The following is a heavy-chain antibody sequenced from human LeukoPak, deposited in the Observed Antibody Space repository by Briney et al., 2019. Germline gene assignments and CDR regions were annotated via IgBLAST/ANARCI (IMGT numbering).Heavy chain of an antibody. CDR2: IYYSGST. V-gene: IGHV4-31*03. CDR1: GGSISSGGYY. Sequence: PSQTLSLTCTVSGGSISSGGYYWSWIRQHPGKGLEWIEYIYYSGSTYYNPSLKSRVTISVDTSKNQFPLKLSSVTAADTAVYYCARDSHGYSSSSHLGYWGQGTLVTVSS. J-gene: IGHJ4*02. CDR3: ARDSHGYSSSSHLGY. D-gene: IGHD6-6*01.